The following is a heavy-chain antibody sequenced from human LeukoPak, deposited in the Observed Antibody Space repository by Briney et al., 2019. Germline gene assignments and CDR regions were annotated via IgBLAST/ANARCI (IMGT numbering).Heavy chain of an antibody. J-gene: IGHJ6*02. CDR1: GGSFSGYY. Sequence: SKTLSLTCAVYGGSFSGYYWNWIRQPPGKGPEWIGYIYYTGSTNCNPSLKSRVTMSVDTSKNQFSLKLSSVTAADTAVYYCAGDTYGMDVWGQGTTVTVSS. V-gene: IGHV4-59*01. D-gene: IGHD2/OR15-2a*01. CDR2: IYYTGST. CDR3: AGDTYGMDV.